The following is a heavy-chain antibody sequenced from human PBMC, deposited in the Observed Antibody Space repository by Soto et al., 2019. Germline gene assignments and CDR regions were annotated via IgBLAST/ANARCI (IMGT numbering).Heavy chain of an antibody. CDR3: ARGPRYYYDSSGYFDY. D-gene: IGHD3-22*01. CDR1: GDSVSSNSAA. J-gene: IGHJ4*02. Sequence: QSQTLSLTCAISGDSVSSNSAAWNWIRQSPSRGLEWLGRTYYRSKWYNDYAVSVKSRITINPDTSKNQFSLQLNSVTPEDTAVYYCARGPRYYYDSSGYFDYWGQGTLVTVSS. CDR2: TYYRSKWYN. V-gene: IGHV6-1*01.